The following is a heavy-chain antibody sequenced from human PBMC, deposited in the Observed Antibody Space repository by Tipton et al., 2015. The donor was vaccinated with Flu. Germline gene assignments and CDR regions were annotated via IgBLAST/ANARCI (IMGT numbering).Heavy chain of an antibody. V-gene: IGHV3-74*01. J-gene: IGHJ6*02. Sequence: SLRLSCAASGFTFSNYWMHWVRQPPGKGLVWVSRISSDGSSTSYADSVKGRLTISRDNAKNTLYLQMNSLRAEDTAVYYCARRDYGGKENGMDAWGQGTTVTVSS. CDR3: ARRDYGGKENGMDA. CDR1: GFTFSNYW. D-gene: IGHD4-23*01. CDR2: ISSDGSST.